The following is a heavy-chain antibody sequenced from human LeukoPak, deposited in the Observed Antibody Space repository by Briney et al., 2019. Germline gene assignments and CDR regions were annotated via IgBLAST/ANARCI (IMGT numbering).Heavy chain of an antibody. D-gene: IGHD6-19*01. CDR1: GGSISSGSYY. CDR2: IYTSGST. J-gene: IGHJ4*02. V-gene: IGHV4-61*02. Sequence: SQTLSLTCTVSGGSISSGSYYWIRIRQPAGKGLEWIGRIYTSGSTNYNPSLKSRVTTSVDTSKNQFSLKLSSVTAADTAVYYCARGNSSGWYYFDYWGQGTLVTVSS. CDR3: ARGNSSGWYYFDY.